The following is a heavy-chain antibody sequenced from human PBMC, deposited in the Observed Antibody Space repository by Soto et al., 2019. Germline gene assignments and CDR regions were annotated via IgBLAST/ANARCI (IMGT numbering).Heavy chain of an antibody. CDR1: DGSVSSPTYY. V-gene: IGHV4-39*07. Sequence: SETLSLTCTVSDGSVSSPTYYWGWVRQPPGKGLQWIGNVYYSGSTYYNPSLKTRVTISIDTSKNQFSLKLRSVTAADTAVYYCARGRIVVVPAATYYYYGMDVWGQGTTVTVSS. J-gene: IGHJ6*02. CDR2: VYYSGST. D-gene: IGHD2-2*01. CDR3: ARGRIVVVPAATYYYYGMDV.